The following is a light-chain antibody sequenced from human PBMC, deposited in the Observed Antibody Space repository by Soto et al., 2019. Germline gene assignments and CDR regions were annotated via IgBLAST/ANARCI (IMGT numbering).Light chain of an antibody. V-gene: IGKV1-33*01. CDR2: DAS. Sequence: DIQMTQSPSSLSASVGDRVTITCQASQDISNYLNWYQQKPGKAPKXLIYDASNLETGVPSRFSGSGSGTDFTLTISSLQPEDIETYYCQQYDNLPITFGQGTRLEIK. J-gene: IGKJ5*01. CDR1: QDISNY. CDR3: QQYDNLPIT.